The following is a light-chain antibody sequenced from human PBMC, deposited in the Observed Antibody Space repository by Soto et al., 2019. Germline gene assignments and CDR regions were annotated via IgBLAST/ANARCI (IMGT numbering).Light chain of an antibody. Sequence: QSALTQPASVSGSPGQSITISCTGTSSDVGGYNYVSWYQQHSGKAPKLMIYDVSNRPSGDSNRFSGSKSGNTASLTISGLQAEDEADYYCSSYTGSSTYVVFGGGTKLTVL. CDR3: SSYTGSSTYVV. V-gene: IGLV2-14*01. J-gene: IGLJ2*01. CDR1: SSDVGGYNY. CDR2: DVS.